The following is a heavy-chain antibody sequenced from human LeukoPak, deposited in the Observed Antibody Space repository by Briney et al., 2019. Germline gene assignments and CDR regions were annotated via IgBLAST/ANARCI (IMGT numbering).Heavy chain of an antibody. CDR3: AGGDDSSGYLFDY. D-gene: IGHD3-22*01. CDR2: IYYSGST. CDR1: GGSISSGGYY. V-gene: IGHV4-31*03. J-gene: IGHJ4*02. Sequence: SQTLSLTCTVSGGSISSGGYYWSWIRQHPGKGLEWIGYIYYSGSTYYNPSLKSRVTISVDTSKNQFSLKLSSVTAADTAVYYCAGGDDSSGYLFDYWGQGTLVTVSS.